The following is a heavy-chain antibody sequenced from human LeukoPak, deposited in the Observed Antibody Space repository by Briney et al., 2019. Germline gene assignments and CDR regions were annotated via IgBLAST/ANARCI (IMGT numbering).Heavy chain of an antibody. V-gene: IGHV5-51*01. CDR3: ARTKTEYASYDAFDV. CDR1: GYSFTTYW. Sequence: GESLNISCTGSGYSFTTYWIGGVRQMPRTGLEWMGIIYPGDSDTRYSPSFQDQVTISADKSITTHYLQRSGLKASDSARYYCARTKTEYASYDAFDVWGQGTMVTVSS. J-gene: IGHJ3*01. CDR2: IYPGDSDT. D-gene: IGHD1-26*01.